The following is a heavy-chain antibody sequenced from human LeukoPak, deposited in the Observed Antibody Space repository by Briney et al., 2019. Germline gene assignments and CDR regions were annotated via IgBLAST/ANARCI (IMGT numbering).Heavy chain of an antibody. Sequence: SETLSLTCAVYGGSFSGYYWSWIRQPPGKGLEWIGEINHSGSTNYNPSLKSRVTISVDTSKNQFSLKLSSVTAADTAVYYCARSVEMATNDYWGQGTLVTVSS. D-gene: IGHD5-24*01. V-gene: IGHV4-34*01. CDR2: INHSGST. CDR3: ARSVEMATNDY. J-gene: IGHJ4*02. CDR1: GGSFSGYY.